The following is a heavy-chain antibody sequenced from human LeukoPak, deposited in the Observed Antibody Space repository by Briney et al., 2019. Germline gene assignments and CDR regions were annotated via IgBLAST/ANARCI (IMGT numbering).Heavy chain of an antibody. D-gene: IGHD6-13*01. V-gene: IGHV3-23*01. CDR3: AKGATGVVGPQQLVDY. CDR2: ISGSGGST. CDR1: GFTFSSYA. Sequence: GGSLRLSCAASGFTFSSYAMSWVRQAPGKGLEWVSAISGSGGSTYYADSVKGRFTISRDNSKNTLYLQMNSLRAEDTAVYYCAKGATGVVGPQQLVDYWGQGTLVTVSS. J-gene: IGHJ4*02.